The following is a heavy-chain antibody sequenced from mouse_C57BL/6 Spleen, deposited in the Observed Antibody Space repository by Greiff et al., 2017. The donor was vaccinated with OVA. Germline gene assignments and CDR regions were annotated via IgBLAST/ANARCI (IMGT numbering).Heavy chain of an antibody. V-gene: IGHV1-18*01. CDR1: GYTFTDYN. J-gene: IGHJ4*01. Sequence: EVQVVESGPELVKPGASVKIPCKASGYTFTDYNMDWVKQSHGKSLEWIGDINPNNGGTIYNQKFKGKATLTVDKSSSTAYMELRSLTSEDTAVYYCARGPFYGSSPLYAMDYWGQGTSVTVSS. CDR3: ARGPFYGSSPLYAMDY. CDR2: INPNNGGT. D-gene: IGHD1-1*01.